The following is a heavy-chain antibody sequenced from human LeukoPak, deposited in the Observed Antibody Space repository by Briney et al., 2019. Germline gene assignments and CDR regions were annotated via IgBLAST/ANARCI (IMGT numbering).Heavy chain of an antibody. CDR1: GGSISNYY. V-gene: IGHV4-59*01. Sequence: SETLSLTCTVSGGSISNYYWNWIRQPPGKGLEWIGYIYYSGSTNYNPSLKSRVTISVDTSKNQFSLKLSSVTAADTAVYYCARGYYDSSGYYYLFYYYYMDVWGKGTTVTVSS. J-gene: IGHJ6*03. CDR3: ARGYYDSSGYYYLFYYYYMDV. D-gene: IGHD3-22*01. CDR2: IYYSGST.